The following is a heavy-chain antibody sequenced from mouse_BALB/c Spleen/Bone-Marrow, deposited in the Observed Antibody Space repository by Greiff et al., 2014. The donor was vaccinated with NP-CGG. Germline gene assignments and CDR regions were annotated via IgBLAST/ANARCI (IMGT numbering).Heavy chain of an antibody. D-gene: IGHD2-14*01. J-gene: IGHJ3*01. CDR2: INTNGGTT. CDR1: GFTFSSYD. Sequence: VHVKQSGGVLVQPGGSLKLSCAASGFTFSSYDMSWVRQTPDKRLGLVATINTNGGTTYYPDSVKGRFTISRDNAKSTLYLQMSSLKSADTAIYYCARNRYDWFAYWGQGTLVTVSA. V-gene: IGHV5-6-3*01. CDR3: ARNRYDWFAY.